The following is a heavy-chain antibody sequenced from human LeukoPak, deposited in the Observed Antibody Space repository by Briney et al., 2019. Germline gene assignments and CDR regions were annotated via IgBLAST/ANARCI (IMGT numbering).Heavy chain of an antibody. V-gene: IGHV3-23*01. Sequence: DPGGSLRLSCAASGFTFSNYNMNWVRQAPGKGLHWLSAISANGINTYYADSVKGRFTISRDNSKNTLYLQMNSLRAEDTAVYYCASQITMIVVAPIDYWGQGTLVTVSS. CDR2: ISANGINT. D-gene: IGHD3-22*01. CDR1: GFTFSNYN. CDR3: ASQITMIVVAPIDY. J-gene: IGHJ4*02.